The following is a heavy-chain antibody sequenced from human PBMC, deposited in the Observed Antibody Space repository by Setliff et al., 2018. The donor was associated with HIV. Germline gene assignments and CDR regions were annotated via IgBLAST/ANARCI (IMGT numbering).Heavy chain of an antibody. CDR3: ARYPGSGYYYAPFDY. D-gene: IGHD3-22*01. V-gene: IGHV3-23*01. CDR2: ISGSGGST. Sequence: GGSLRLSCAASGFTFSSYAMSWVRQAPGKGLEWVSAISGSGGSTYYADSVKGRFTISRDNSKNTLYLQMNSLRAEDTAVYYCARYPGSGYYYAPFDYWGQGTLVTISS. J-gene: IGHJ4*02. CDR1: GFTFSSYA.